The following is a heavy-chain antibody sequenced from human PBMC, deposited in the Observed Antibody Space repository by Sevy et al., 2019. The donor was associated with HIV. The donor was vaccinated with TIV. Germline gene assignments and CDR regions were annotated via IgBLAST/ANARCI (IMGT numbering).Heavy chain of an antibody. CDR2: VYYIVGT. CDR1: GGSINSDH. Sequence: SETLSLTCTVSGGSINSDHWNWIRQPPGKGLEWIGYVYYIVGTNYNPSLKNRVTISVDRTKNQFSLKLTSVTAADTAVYYCARRNHFAIWGQGTMVTVSS. CDR3: ARRNHFAI. V-gene: IGHV4-59*08. J-gene: IGHJ3*02.